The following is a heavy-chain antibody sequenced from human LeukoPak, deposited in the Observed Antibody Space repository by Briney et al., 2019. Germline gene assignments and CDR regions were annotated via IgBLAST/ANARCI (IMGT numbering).Heavy chain of an antibody. J-gene: IGHJ5*02. CDR1: GFTFSSYG. V-gene: IGHV3-30*18. CDR3: AKGVGWFDP. CDR2: ISYDGSNK. Sequence: PGGSLRLSCAASGFTFSSYGMHWVRQAPGKGLEWVAVISYDGSNKYYADSVKGRFTISRDNSKSTLYLQMNSLRAEDTAVYYCAKGVGWFDPWGQGTLVTVSS.